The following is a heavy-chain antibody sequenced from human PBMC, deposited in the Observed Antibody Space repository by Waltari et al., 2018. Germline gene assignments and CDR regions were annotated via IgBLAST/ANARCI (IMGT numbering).Heavy chain of an antibody. CDR3: ARGGLYYDFWSGYYTFDY. V-gene: IGHV3-48*04. Sequence: EVQLVESGGGLVQPGGSLRLSCAASGFTFSSYSMNWVRQAPGKGLEWVSSISSSCSTLTYEDSGKGRFTTPRENAKNSLYLQRNSLRAEETAVYYWARGGLYYDFWSGYYTFDYGGQGTLSPSPQ. CDR1: GFTFSSYS. D-gene: IGHD3-3*01. J-gene: IGHJ4*02. CDR2: ISSSCSTL.